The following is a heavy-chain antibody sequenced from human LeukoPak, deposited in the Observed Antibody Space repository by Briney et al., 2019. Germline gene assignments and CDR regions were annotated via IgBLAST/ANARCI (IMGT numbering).Heavy chain of an antibody. V-gene: IGHV3-49*03. D-gene: IGHD1-1*01. CDR1: GFTFGDYA. J-gene: IGHJ4*02. CDR3: TRDRGAYNLYDY. Sequence: GGSLRLSCTASGFTFGDYAMSWIRQAPGKGLEWVGFIRSKAYGETADYAASVKGRFTISRDDSKAIAYLQMNSLKTEDTAVYHCTRDRGAYNLYDYWGQGTLVTASS. CDR2: IRSKAYGETA.